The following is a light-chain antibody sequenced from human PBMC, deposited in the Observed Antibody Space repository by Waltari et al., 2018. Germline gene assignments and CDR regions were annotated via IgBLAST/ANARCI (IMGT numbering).Light chain of an antibody. CDR1: QSVRSY. J-gene: IGKJ4*01. CDR2: DTS. Sequence: EIVLTQSPATLSLSPGERATLSCRASQSVRSYLAWYQQKPGQAPRLLIYDTSNRASGIPVRFSGSGSGTDFSLSISSLQPDDFATYYCQHYSSYLVTFGEGTKVEI. CDR3: QHYSSYLVT. V-gene: IGKV3-11*01.